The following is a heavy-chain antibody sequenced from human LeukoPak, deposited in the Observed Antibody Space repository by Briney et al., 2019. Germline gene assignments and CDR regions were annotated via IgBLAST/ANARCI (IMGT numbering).Heavy chain of an antibody. Sequence: ASVKVSCKASGYTFTSYYMHWVRQAPGQGLEWMGIINPSGGSTSYAQKFQGRVTMTRDTSTSTVYMELSSLRSEDTAVCYCARDWSPYDSSGPPSDYWGQGTLVTVSS. D-gene: IGHD3-22*01. CDR2: INPSGGST. CDR1: GYTFTSYY. J-gene: IGHJ4*02. CDR3: ARDWSPYDSSGPPSDY. V-gene: IGHV1-46*01.